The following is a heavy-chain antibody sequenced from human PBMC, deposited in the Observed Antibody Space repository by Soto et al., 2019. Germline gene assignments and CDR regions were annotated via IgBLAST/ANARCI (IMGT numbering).Heavy chain of an antibody. CDR1: GFTFSDYA. J-gene: IGHJ4*02. V-gene: IGHV3-30*18. Sequence: VQLVESGGGVVQPGRSLRLSCAASGFTFSDYAMHWVRQAPGKGLEWVAVVSHDGRNTHYADSVKGRFTISRDSSKNSVSLEITSLRAEDTAVYYCAKGGRQWLFTSDFNYWGQGALVTVSS. D-gene: IGHD6-19*01. CDR2: VSHDGRNT. CDR3: AKGGRQWLFTSDFNY.